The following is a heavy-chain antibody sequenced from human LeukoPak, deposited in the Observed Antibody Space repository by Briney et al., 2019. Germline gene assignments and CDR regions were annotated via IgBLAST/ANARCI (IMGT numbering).Heavy chain of an antibody. CDR3: TIDHNRGPDC. J-gene: IGHJ4*02. Sequence: ASVKVSFKASGYTFTDHYLHWVRQAPGQGLEWVGWIRPKSGDIHYAQTFYGRVTLTRDTSINTAYMELTGLTSDDTGVYYCTIDHNRGPDCWGQGTLIIVSS. V-gene: IGHV1-2*02. CDR2: IRPKSGDI. D-gene: IGHD3-10*01. CDR1: GYTFTDHY.